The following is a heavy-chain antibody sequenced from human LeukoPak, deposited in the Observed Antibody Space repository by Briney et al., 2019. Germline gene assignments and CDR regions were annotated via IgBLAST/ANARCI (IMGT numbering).Heavy chain of an antibody. D-gene: IGHD2-15*01. CDR3: ARGIAPYCSGGSCYSGAYYYYYMDV. V-gene: IGHV4-59*01. J-gene: IGHJ6*03. CDR2: IYYSGST. Sequence: SETLSLTCTVSGGSISSYYWSWIRQPPGKGLEWIGYIYYSGSTNYNSSLKSRVTISVDTSKNQFPLKLSSVTAADTAVYYCARGIAPYCSGGSCYSGAYYYYYMDVWGKGTTVTVSS. CDR1: GGSISSYY.